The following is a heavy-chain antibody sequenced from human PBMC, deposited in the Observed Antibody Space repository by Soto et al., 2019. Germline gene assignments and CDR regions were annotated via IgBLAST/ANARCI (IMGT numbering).Heavy chain of an antibody. D-gene: IGHD5-12*01. Sequence: QVQLVQSGAEVRQPASSVKVSCKTSGGTFSSYAISWVRQAPGQGLEWMGGIVPIVGTTTYAQKFQGRVTITADEATSTAYMQLRRLRSADTAVYYWVRVVAIPGYPDHWGQGTLVTVSS. J-gene: IGHJ4*02. CDR1: GGTFSSYA. V-gene: IGHV1-69*12. CDR2: IVPIVGTT. CDR3: VRVVAIPGYPDH.